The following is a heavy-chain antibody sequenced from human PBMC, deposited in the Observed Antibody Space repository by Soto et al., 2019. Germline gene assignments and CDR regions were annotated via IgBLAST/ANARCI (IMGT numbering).Heavy chain of an antibody. CDR3: APIGHGNYPRANGFVP. V-gene: IGHV2-5*01. D-gene: IGHD4-17*01. Sequence: QITLKASGPTLVQLTQTLTLTCAFSGVSLSYSGAGVGWVRQPPGKGLAWLALIYWHDDKRYSPSLKTRLTLTMNISKNRMGLLMANKHAIETATYYCAPIGHGNYPRANGFVPWGQGTLATLSS. J-gene: IGHJ5*02. CDR2: IYWHDDK. CDR1: GVSLSYSGAG.